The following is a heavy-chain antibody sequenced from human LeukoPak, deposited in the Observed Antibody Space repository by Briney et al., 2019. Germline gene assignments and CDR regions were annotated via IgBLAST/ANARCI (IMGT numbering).Heavy chain of an antibody. Sequence: GGSLRLSCAASGFRFDSFYMGWIRQVPGKGLDYIAFISASGAVPYYAESVKGRFTISRDNAKNSVSLQMNSLSADDTAVYYCARSLIVASEGYWGQGTLVTVSS. CDR1: GFRFDSFY. J-gene: IGHJ4*02. V-gene: IGHV3-11*04. D-gene: IGHD3-22*01. CDR3: ARSLIVASEGY. CDR2: ISASGAVP.